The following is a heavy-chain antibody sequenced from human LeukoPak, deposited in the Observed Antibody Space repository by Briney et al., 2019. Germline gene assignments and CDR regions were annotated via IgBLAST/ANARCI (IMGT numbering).Heavy chain of an antibody. D-gene: IGHD3-16*02. CDR1: GYTFTSYY. J-gene: IGHJ4*02. Sequence: GASVKVSCKASGYTFTSYYMHWVRQAPGQGLEWMGIINPSGGSTSYAQKFQGRVTMTRDTSTSTVYMELSSLRSEDTAAYYCAREGNAPRYFDYWGQGTLVTVSS. CDR3: AREGNAPRYFDY. CDR2: INPSGGST. V-gene: IGHV1-46*01.